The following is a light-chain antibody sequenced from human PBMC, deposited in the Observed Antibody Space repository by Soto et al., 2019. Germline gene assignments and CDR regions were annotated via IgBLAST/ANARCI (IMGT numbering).Light chain of an antibody. CDR1: QTFSTY. CDR3: QQSDSTPYT. V-gene: IGKV1-39*01. J-gene: IGKJ2*01. Sequence: DIQMTQSPSSLSASVGDRVTITCRASQTFSTYLNWYQQKPGKAPRLLIYDASNLLSGVPSRFSGSGSGTDFTLTIASLQPEDFSTYYCQQSDSTPYTFGQGTKVEI. CDR2: DAS.